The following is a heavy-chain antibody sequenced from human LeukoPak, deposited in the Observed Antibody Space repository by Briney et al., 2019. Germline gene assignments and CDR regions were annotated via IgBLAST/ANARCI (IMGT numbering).Heavy chain of an antibody. CDR3: ASFYDFWSGNSDAFDI. J-gene: IGHJ3*02. D-gene: IGHD3-3*01. Sequence: PSETLSLTCAVYGGSFSGYYWSWIRQPPGKGLEWIGEINHSGSTNYNPSLKSRVTISVDTSKNQFSLKLSSVTAADTAAYYCASFYDFWSGNSDAFDIWGQGTMVTVSS. CDR1: GGSFSGYY. CDR2: INHSGST. V-gene: IGHV4-34*01.